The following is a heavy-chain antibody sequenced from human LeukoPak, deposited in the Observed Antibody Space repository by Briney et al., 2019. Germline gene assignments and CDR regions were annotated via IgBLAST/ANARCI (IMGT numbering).Heavy chain of an antibody. D-gene: IGHD2-2*01. J-gene: IGHJ4*02. CDR2: IYYSGST. CDR3: ARDCSSTSCLDY. CDR1: GGSISSYF. Sequence: PSETLSLTCTVSGGSISSYFWSWIRQPPGKGLEWIGYIYYSGSTNYNPSLKSRVTISVDTSKNQFSLKLSSVTAADTAVYYCARDCSSTSCLDYWGQGTLVTVSS. V-gene: IGHV4-59*08.